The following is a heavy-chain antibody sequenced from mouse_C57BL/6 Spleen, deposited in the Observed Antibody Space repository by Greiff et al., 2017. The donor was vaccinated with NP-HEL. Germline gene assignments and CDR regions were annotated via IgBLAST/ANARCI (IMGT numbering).Heavy chain of an antibody. CDR2: IDPEDGDT. V-gene: IGHV14-1*01. CDR1: GFNIKDYY. J-gene: IGHJ1*03. CDR3: THYYGSSYVRYFDV. Sequence: VPLQQSGAELVRPGASVKLSCTASGFNIKDYYLHWVKQRPEQGLEWIGRIDPEDGDTEYAPKFQGKATMTAATSSNTAYLQLSSLTSEDTAVYYCTHYYGSSYVRYFDVWGTGTTVTVSS. D-gene: IGHD1-1*01.